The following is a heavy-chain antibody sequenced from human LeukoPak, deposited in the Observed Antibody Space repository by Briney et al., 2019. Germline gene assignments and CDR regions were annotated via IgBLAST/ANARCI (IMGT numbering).Heavy chain of an antibody. CDR2: IYYSGST. CDR3: ARSYWDSSNFDY. J-gene: IGHJ4*02. Sequence: SETLSLTCTVSGGSISSSSYYWGWIRQPPGKGLEWIGSIYYSGSTYYNLSLKSRVTISVDTSKNQFSLKLSSVTAADTAVYYCARSYWDSSNFDYWGQGTLVTVSS. CDR1: GGSISSSSYY. D-gene: IGHD6-13*01. V-gene: IGHV4-39*01.